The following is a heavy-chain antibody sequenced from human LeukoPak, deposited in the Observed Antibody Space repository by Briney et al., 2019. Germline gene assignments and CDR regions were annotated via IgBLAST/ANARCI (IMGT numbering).Heavy chain of an antibody. J-gene: IGHJ4*02. CDR1: GFTFSSYW. D-gene: IGHD1-1*01. CDR3: ARVGATGTADY. CDR2: INGDGSDT. V-gene: IGHV3-74*01. Sequence: PGGALRLSCAASGFTFSSYWMHWVRQDPGRGLVWVSRINGDGSDTDYADPVKGRFTISRDNAKNSLYLQMNSLRAEDTAVYYCARVGATGTADYWGQGTLVTVSS.